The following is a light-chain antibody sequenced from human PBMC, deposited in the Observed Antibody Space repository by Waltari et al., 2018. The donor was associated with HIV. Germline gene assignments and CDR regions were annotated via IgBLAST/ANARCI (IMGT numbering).Light chain of an antibody. CDR3: QQYNNWPHS. V-gene: IGKV3-15*01. CDR1: QSVSSN. J-gene: IGKJ2*03. CDR2: GAS. Sequence: EIVMTQSPATMYVYPGERTTLSCRASQSVSSNLAWYQQKPGQAPRLLIYGASTRATGIPARFSGSGSGTEFTLTISSLQSEDFAVYYCQQYNNWPHSFGQGTKLEIK.